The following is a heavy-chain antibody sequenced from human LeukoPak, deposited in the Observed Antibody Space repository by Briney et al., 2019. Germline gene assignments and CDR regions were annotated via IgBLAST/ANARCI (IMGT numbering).Heavy chain of an antibody. Sequence: ASVKVSCKVSGYTLTELSMHWVRQAPGKGREWMGGFDPEDGETIYAQKFQGRVTMTEDTSTDTAYRELSSLRSEDTAVYYGASRYGYCSGGSCRLDFDYWGQGTLVTVPS. J-gene: IGHJ4*02. CDR1: GYTLTELS. CDR3: ASRYGYCSGGSCRLDFDY. D-gene: IGHD2-15*01. V-gene: IGHV1-24*01. CDR2: FDPEDGET.